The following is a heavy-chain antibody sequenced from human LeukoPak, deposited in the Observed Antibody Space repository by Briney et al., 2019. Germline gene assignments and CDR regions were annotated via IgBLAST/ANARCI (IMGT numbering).Heavy chain of an antibody. CDR1: GFTFSNFG. CDR3: ASRYCSGTNCYLDY. V-gene: IGHV3-21*01. CDR2: ISSTSSYI. D-gene: IGHD2-15*01. J-gene: IGHJ4*02. Sequence: GGSLRLSCAASGFTFSNFGINWVRQALGKGLEWVSSISSTSSYIYYTDSVKGRFTISRDNAKNSLYLQMNSLRAEDTAVYYCASRYCSGTNCYLDYWGQGTLVTVSS.